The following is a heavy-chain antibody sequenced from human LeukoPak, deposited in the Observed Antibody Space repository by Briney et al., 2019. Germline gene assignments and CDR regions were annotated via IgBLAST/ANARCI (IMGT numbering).Heavy chain of an antibody. CDR2: IYSGGST. Sequence: GGSLRLSCAASGFTVSSNYMSWVRQAPGKGLEWVSVIYSGGSTYYADSVKGRFTISRHNSKNTLYLQMNSLRAEDTAVYYCATWRDGYNDYYYYGMDVWGQGTTVTVSS. D-gene: IGHD5-24*01. J-gene: IGHJ6*02. CDR1: GFTVSSNY. V-gene: IGHV3-53*04. CDR3: ATWRDGYNDYYYYGMDV.